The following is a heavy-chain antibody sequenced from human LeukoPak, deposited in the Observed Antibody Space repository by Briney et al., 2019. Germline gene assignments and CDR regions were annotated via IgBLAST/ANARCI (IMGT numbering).Heavy chain of an antibody. V-gene: IGHV4-34*01. CDR2: INHSGST. D-gene: IGHD6-13*01. Sequence: SETLSLTCAVYGGSFSGYYWSWIRQPPGKGLEWIGEINHSGSTNYNPSLKSRVTISVDTSKNQFSLKLSSVTAADTAVYYCARDAIAAAGTQLPYYYYYMDVWGKGTTVTISS. CDR1: GGSFSGYY. CDR3: ARDAIAAAGTQLPYYYYYMDV. J-gene: IGHJ6*03.